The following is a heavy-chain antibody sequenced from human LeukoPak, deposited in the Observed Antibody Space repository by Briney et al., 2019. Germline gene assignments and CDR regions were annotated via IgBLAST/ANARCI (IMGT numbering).Heavy chain of an antibody. V-gene: IGHV3-30-3*01. CDR1: GFPFTSHA. CDR2: TSYDGSNK. CDR3: AKDTRYSGSYYFVFDY. Sequence: PGGSLRPSCAASGFPFTSHAMHWVRQAPGKGLEWVAVTSYDGSNKYYADSVKVRFTISRDNSKNTLYLQMNSLRAEDTAVYYCAKDTRYSGSYYFVFDYWGQGTLVTVSS. D-gene: IGHD1-26*01. J-gene: IGHJ4*02.